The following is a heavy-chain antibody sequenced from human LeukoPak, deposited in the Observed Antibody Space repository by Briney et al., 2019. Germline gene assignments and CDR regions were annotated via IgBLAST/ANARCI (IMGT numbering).Heavy chain of an antibody. Sequence: SETLSLTCTVSGGSISSSSYYWGWIRQPPGKGLEWIGYIYYRGSTNYNPSLKSRFSISVDTSKDQFSLRLNSATAADTAVYYCARGGDYGDLRYFDYWGQGTLVTVSS. CDR2: IYYRGST. D-gene: IGHD4-17*01. J-gene: IGHJ4*02. CDR1: GGSISSSSYY. CDR3: ARGGDYGDLRYFDY. V-gene: IGHV4-61*05.